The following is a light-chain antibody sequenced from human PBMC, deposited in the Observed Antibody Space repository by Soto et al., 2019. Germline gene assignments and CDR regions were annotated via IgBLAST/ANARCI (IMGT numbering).Light chain of an antibody. CDR2: GAY. J-gene: IGKJ2*01. V-gene: IGKV3-15*01. Sequence: EIWMTQYPATMSVSPGERATLSWRGSQSVSTKLAWYQQKPGQPPRLLIYGAYTRATDIPARFSGSGSGTEFTLTIIGLQSEDFAVYYCQQYNNCHPYTFGQGTRLEIK. CDR3: QQYNNCHPYT. CDR1: QSVSTK.